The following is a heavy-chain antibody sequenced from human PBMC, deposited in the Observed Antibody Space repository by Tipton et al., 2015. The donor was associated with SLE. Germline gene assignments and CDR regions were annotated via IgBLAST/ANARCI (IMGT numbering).Heavy chain of an antibody. J-gene: IGHJ4*02. Sequence: LRLSCAVYGGSFSGYYWAWIRQPPGKGLEWIGEVNYYGSTNYNSSLESRLIISIDTSKNQFSLNLRSVTAADMAVYYCARAERKTIMTMPVVEGVHYFLNWGQRALGTVSS. CDR2: VNYYGST. V-gene: IGHV4-34*01. CDR1: GGSFSGYY. CDR3: ARAERKTIMTMPVVEGVHYFLN. D-gene: IGHD3-22*01.